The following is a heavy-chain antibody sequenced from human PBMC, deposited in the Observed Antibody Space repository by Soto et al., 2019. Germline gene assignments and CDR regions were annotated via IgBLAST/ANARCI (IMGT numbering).Heavy chain of an antibody. CDR1: GGSISGGGGY. D-gene: IGHD5-18*01. CDR2: IYYSGST. Sequence: SETLCLTCTVSGGSISGGGGYWSWIRQHPGKGLEWIGYIYYSGSTYYNPSLKSRVTISVDTSKNQFSLKLSSVTAADTAVYYCATNSYGSPPDYWGQGTLVTVSS. J-gene: IGHJ4*02. V-gene: IGHV4-31*03. CDR3: ATNSYGSPPDY.